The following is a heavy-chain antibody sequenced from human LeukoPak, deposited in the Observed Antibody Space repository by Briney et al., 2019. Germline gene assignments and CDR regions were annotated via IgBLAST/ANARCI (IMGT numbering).Heavy chain of an antibody. CDR2: INHSGST. CDR3: ARDSSRYYYDSSGYYHWYFDL. Sequence: SETLSFTCAVYGGSFSGYYWSWIRKPPGKGLEWIGEINHSGSTNYNPSLKSRVTISVDTSKNQFSLKLSSVTAADTAVYYCARDSSRYYYDSSGYYHWYFDLWGRGTLVTVSP. D-gene: IGHD3-22*01. V-gene: IGHV4-34*01. J-gene: IGHJ2*01. CDR1: GGSFSGYY.